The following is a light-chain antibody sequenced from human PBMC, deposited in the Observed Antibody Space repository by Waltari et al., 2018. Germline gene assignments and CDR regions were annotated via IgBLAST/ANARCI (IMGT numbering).Light chain of an antibody. V-gene: IGLV4-69*01. Sequence: QLALTQSPSASASLGASVKLTCTLDSGHITNAVAWPQQHPERGPRYLMKINSDGSHSKGDEIPDRFSGSSSGAERYLTISSVQSDDEADYYCQTGGHGTWVFGGGTKLTVL. CDR3: QTGGHGTWV. CDR2: INSDGSH. CDR1: SGHITNA. J-gene: IGLJ3*02.